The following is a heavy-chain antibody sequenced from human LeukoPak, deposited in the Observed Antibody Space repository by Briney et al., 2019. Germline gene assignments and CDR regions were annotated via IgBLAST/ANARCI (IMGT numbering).Heavy chain of an antibody. CDR2: IYSSGTT. Sequence: SPSETLSLTCTVSGDSIRNYYCSWIRQPAGQGLEWIGRIYSSGTTNYNPSLKSRVTMSVDTSTKQFSLRLSSVTAADTAVYYCVREVGGSGWFDSWGQGTLVTVSS. CDR3: VREVGGSGWFDS. J-gene: IGHJ5*01. D-gene: IGHD1-26*01. CDR1: GDSIRNYY. V-gene: IGHV4-4*07.